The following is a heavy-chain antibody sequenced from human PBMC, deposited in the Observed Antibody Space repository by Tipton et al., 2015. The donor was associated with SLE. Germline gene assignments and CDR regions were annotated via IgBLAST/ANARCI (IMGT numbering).Heavy chain of an antibody. CDR1: GGSFSGYY. Sequence: LRLSCAVYGGSFSGYYWSWIRQPPGKGLEWIGEINHSGSTNYNPSLKSRVTISVDTSKNQFSLKLSSVTAADTAVYYCARGPGHRWFDPWGQGTLVTVSS. D-gene: IGHD1-14*01. J-gene: IGHJ5*02. CDR3: ARGPGHRWFDP. CDR2: INHSGST. V-gene: IGHV4-34*01.